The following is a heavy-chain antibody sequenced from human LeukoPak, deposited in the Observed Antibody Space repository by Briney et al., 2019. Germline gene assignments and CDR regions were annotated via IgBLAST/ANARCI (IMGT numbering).Heavy chain of an antibody. CDR1: GGTFGSYA. D-gene: IGHD1-14*01. CDR2: IIPIFGTA. V-gene: IGHV1-69*05. CDR3: ARSREFTGYYYYYMDV. J-gene: IGHJ6*03. Sequence: ASVKVSCKASGGTFGSYAISWVRQAPGQGLEWMGGIIPIFGTANYAQKFQGRVTITTDESTSTAYMELSSLRSEDTAVYYCARSREFTGYYYYYMDVWGKGTTVTVSS.